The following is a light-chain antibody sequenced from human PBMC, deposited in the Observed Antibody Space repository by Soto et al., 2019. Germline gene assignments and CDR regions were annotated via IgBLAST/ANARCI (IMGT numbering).Light chain of an antibody. V-gene: IGKV3-20*01. CDR2: GAS. J-gene: IGKJ1*01. CDR1: QSVDSSF. CDR3: QQYVSSVT. Sequence: EIVLTQSPGSLSLSPGERATLSCRASQSVDSSFFAWYQQKPGQAPRLLIYGASNRATGIPDRFSGSGSVTAFTFTISRLEPEDFAVYYCQQYVSSVTFGQGTKVEIK.